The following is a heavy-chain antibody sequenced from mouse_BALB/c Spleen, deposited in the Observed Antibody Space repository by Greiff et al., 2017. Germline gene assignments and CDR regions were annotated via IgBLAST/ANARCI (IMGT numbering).Heavy chain of an antibody. V-gene: IGHV1S135*01. D-gene: IGHD1-1*01. J-gene: IGHJ2*01. Sequence: VQLQQSGPELVKPGASVKVSCKASGYAFTSYNMYWVKQSHGKSLEWIGYIDPYNGGTSYNQKFKGKATLTVDKSSSTAYMHLNSLTSEDSAVYYCAIPSYYYGSSADYWGQGTTLTVSS. CDR3: AIPSYYYGSSADY. CDR1: GYAFTSYN. CDR2: IDPYNGGT.